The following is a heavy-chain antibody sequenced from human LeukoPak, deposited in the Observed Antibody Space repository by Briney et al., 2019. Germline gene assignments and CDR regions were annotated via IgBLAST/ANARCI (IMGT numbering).Heavy chain of an antibody. J-gene: IGHJ3*02. CDR3: ARVTMIVVVTYRSDAFDI. CDR1: GYTFTSYG. V-gene: IGHV1-18*01. D-gene: IGHD3-22*01. CDR2: ISAYNGNT. Sequence: ASVKVSCKASGYTFTSYGISWVRQAPGQGLEWMGWISAYNGNTNYARKLQGRVTMTTDTSTSTAYMELRSLRSDDTAVYYCARVTMIVVVTYRSDAFDIWGQGTMVTVSS.